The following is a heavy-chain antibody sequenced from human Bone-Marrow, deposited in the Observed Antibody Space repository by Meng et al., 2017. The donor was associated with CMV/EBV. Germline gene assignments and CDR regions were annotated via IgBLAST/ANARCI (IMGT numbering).Heavy chain of an antibody. J-gene: IGHJ5*02. CDR3: ARDGWGSGRYWGAFDP. D-gene: IGHD6-19*01. CDR2: IYYSGST. CDR1: GGSISSSSYY. V-gene: IGHV4-39*07. Sequence: QLQLQESGPGLVKPSETLSLTCTVSGGSISSSSYYWGWIRQPPGKGLEWIGSIYYSGSTYYNPSLKSRVTISVDTSKNQFSLKLSSVTAADTAVYYCARDGWGSGRYWGAFDPWGQGTLVTVSS.